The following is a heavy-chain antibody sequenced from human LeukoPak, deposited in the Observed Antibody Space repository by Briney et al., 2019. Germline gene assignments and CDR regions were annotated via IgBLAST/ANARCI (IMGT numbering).Heavy chain of an antibody. J-gene: IGHJ4*02. D-gene: IGHD3-3*01. CDR2: IKQDGSEK. CDR3: ARVNRKTIFGVVIIWFDY. V-gene: IGHV3-7*01. Sequence: GGSLRLSCAASGFTFSSYWMSWVRQAPGKGLEWVANIKQDGSEKYYVDSVKGRFTISRDNAKNSLYLQMNSLRAEDTAVYYCARVNRKTIFGVVIIWFDYWGQGTLVTVSS. CDR1: GFTFSSYW.